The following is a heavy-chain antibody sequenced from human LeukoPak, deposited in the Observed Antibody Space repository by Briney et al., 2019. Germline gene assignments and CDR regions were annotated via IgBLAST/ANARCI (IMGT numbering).Heavy chain of an antibody. J-gene: IGHJ4*02. Sequence: PGGSLRLSCATSGFTFRSYAMTWVRQAPGKGLEWVSAISGGRGGNTYYADSVKGRFTVSRDNVKNALYLQLSSLRAEDTALYNCAAFAPSETREPIRYWGQGTLLTVSS. CDR3: AAFAPSETREPIRY. V-gene: IGHV3-23*01. D-gene: IGHD1-26*01. CDR2: ISGGRGGNT. CDR1: GFTFRSYA.